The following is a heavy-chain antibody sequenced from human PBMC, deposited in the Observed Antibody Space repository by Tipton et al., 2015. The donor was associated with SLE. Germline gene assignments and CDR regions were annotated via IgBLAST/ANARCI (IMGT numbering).Heavy chain of an antibody. V-gene: IGHV4-59*01. D-gene: IGHD6-19*01. CDR2: IYYSGST. CDR1: GGSISSYY. Sequence: GLVKPSETLSLTCTVSGGSISSYYWSWIRQPPGKGLEWIGYIYYSGSTNYNPSLKSRVTISVDTSKNQFSLKLSSVTAAETAVYYCARSEYSSGWGYWGQGTLVPVSS. J-gene: IGHJ4*02. CDR3: ARSEYSSGWGY.